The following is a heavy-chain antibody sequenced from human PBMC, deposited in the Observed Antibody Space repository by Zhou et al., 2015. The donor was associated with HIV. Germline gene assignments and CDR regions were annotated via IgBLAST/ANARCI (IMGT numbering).Heavy chain of an antibody. CDR3: ARAGSSWFGGGWDY. Sequence: QVQLVQSGAEVKKPGSSVKVSCKPSEGTFSSYGISWVRQAPGQGLEWMGGITPVLGTAKYAQKFQGRVSFTADRSTSTAYMELSSLRSEDTAVYYCARAGSSWFGGGWDYWGQGALVTVSS. V-gene: IGHV1-69*06. CDR2: ITPVLGTA. CDR1: EGTFSSYG. J-gene: IGHJ4*02. D-gene: IGHD6-13*01.